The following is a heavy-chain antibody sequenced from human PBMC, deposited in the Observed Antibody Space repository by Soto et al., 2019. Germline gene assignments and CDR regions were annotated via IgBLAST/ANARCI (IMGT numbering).Heavy chain of an antibody. CDR3: ARHGAIAPEQLDY. Sequence: QLQLQESGPGLVKPSETLSVTCTVSGGSISSSSYYWGWIRQPPGKGLEWIGSIYYSGSTYYNPSLKSRATISVDTSKNQFSLKLSSVTAADTAVYYCARHGAIAPEQLDYWGQGTLVTVSS. V-gene: IGHV4-39*01. CDR1: GGSISSSSYY. J-gene: IGHJ4*02. CDR2: IYYSGST. D-gene: IGHD6-13*01.